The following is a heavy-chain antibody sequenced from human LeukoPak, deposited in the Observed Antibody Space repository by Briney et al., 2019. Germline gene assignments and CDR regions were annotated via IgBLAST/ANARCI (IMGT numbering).Heavy chain of an antibody. V-gene: IGHV3-23*01. CDR3: ARVSGSYGAPYCFDY. J-gene: IGHJ4*02. CDR2: ISGSGGST. D-gene: IGHD1-26*01. Sequence: GGSLRLSCAASGLTFSSYAMSWVRQAPGKGLEWVSAISGSGGSTYYADSVKGRFTISRDNSKNTLYLQMNSLRAEDTAVYYCARVSGSYGAPYCFDYWGQGTLVTVSS. CDR1: GLTFSSYA.